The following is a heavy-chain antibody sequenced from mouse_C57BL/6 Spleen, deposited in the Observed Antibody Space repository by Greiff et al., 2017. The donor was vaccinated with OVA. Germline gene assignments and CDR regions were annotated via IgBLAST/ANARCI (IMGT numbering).Heavy chain of an antibody. J-gene: IGHJ3*01. CDR1: GFTFSDYG. V-gene: IGHV5-17*01. Sequence: EVQLVESGGGLVKPGGSLKLSCAASGFTFSDYGMHWVRQAPEKGLEWVAYISSGNSTIYYADTVKGRFTISRDNAKNTLFLQMTSLRSEDTAMYYCAREIYRAYWGQGTLVTVSA. CDR2: ISSGNSTI. D-gene: IGHD1-3*01. CDR3: AREIYRAY.